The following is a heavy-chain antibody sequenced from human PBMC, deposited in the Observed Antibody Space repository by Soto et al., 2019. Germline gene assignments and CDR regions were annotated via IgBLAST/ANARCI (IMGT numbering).Heavy chain of an antibody. CDR3: PRGVHDFWNGPFDY. CDR2: IDARGNT. V-gene: IGHV4-4*07. Sequence: QGQLQESGPGLVKPSETLSLTCSISGGSISTYYCNWIRQPAGKGLEWIGRIDARGNTNYSPSLKSRATLSADTSKNQFTLKSNSVTAADTAVYYCPRGVHDFWNGPFDYWGQGAPVSVSS. J-gene: IGHJ4*01. CDR1: GGSISTYY. D-gene: IGHD3-3*01.